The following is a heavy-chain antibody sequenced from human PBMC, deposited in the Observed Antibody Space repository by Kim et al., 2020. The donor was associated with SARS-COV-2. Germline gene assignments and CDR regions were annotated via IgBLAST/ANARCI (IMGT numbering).Heavy chain of an antibody. V-gene: IGHV3-23*01. CDR3: AKDLGSSSSPRYDFDY. CDR1: GFTFGNYA. Sequence: GGSLRLSCATSGFTFGNYAMSWVRQAPGKGLEWVSLISGSGAATYNADSVKGRFTIARDNPKNTLYLQMNSLRAEDTAVYYCAKDLGSSSSPRYDFDYWGQGTLVTVSS. CDR2: ISGSGAAT. D-gene: IGHD6-6*01. J-gene: IGHJ4*02.